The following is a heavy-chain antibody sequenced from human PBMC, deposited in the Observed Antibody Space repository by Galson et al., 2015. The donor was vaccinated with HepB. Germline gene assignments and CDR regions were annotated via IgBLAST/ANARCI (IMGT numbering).Heavy chain of an antibody. CDR3: AEDHSDYGDYLFDY. D-gene: IGHD4-17*01. CDR2: ISFDGGNT. J-gene: IGHJ4*02. CDR1: GFTFSSSG. V-gene: IGHV3-30*18. Sequence: SLRLSCAASGFTFSSSGMHWVRQAPGKGLEWVAVISFDGGNTYYADSVKGRFTISRDNSKNTLDLQMNSLRAEDTAVYYCAEDHSDYGDYLFDYWGQGPRSPSPQ.